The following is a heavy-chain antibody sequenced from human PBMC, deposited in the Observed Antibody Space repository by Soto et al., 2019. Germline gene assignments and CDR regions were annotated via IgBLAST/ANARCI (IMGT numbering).Heavy chain of an antibody. CDR2: IITIFAPA. CDR1: GGTCISYA. CDR3: ARDGGRHSGGIDY. J-gene: IGHJ4*02. V-gene: IGHV1-69*01. Sequence: QVQLVQSGAAVKKPGSSVKVSCTASGGTCISYAITWVRQATGQGLECMGAIITIFAPANYAQKFQGSVTIGADDATLTAYMALSRLRSEDAAVYYCARDGGRHSGGIDYWGQGKLVTVSS. D-gene: IGHD1-26*01.